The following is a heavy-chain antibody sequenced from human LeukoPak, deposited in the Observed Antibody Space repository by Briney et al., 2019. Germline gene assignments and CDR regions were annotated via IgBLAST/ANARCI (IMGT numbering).Heavy chain of an antibody. J-gene: IGHJ4*02. D-gene: IGHD3-10*01. CDR1: GGTFSSYA. CDR2: IIPIFGTA. Sequence: SVKVSCKASGGTFSSYAISWVRQAPGQGLEWMGGIIPIFGTANYAQKFQGRVTITADESTSTAYMELSSLRSEDTAVYYCAREGGSGSYLDYWGQGTLVTVSS. V-gene: IGHV1-69*01. CDR3: AREGGSGSYLDY.